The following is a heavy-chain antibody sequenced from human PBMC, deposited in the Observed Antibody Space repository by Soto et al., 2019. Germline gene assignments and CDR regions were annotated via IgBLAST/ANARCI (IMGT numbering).Heavy chain of an antibody. CDR2: IIPILGIA. Sequence: QVQLVQSGAEVKKPGSSVKVSCKASGGTFSSYTISWVRQAPGQGLEWIGRIIPILGIANYAQKFQGRVTITADKSTSTAYMELSSLRSEDTAVYYCAREDNYGSGTSGNYWGQGTLVTVSS. V-gene: IGHV1-69*08. CDR1: GGTFSSYT. J-gene: IGHJ4*02. CDR3: AREDNYGSGTSGNY. D-gene: IGHD3-10*01.